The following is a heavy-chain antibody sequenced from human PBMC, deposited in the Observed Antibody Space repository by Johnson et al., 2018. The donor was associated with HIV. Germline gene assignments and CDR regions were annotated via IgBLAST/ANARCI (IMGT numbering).Heavy chain of an antibody. CDR3: ARDGVYSSPWDAFDI. CDR1: GFTFSSYW. CDR2: IKQDGSEK. Sequence: VQLVESGGGLVQPGGSLRLSCAASGFTFSSYWMSWVRQAPGKGLEWVANIKQDGSEKYYVDSMEGRFTISRDNAKDSLYLQIDSLRAEDTAMYYCARDGVYSSPWDAFDIWGQGTMVTVSS. D-gene: IGHD6-13*01. J-gene: IGHJ3*02. V-gene: IGHV3-7*03.